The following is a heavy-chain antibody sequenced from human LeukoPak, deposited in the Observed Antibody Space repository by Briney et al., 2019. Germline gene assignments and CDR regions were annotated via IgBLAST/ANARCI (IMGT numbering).Heavy chain of an antibody. J-gene: IGHJ4*02. CDR1: GYTFTSYD. CDR3: ARSLGVYFDY. Sequence: ASVKVSCKASGYTFTSYDINWVRQATGQGLEWMGWMNPNSGNTGYAQKFQGRVTMTRDTSTSTVYMELSSLRSEDTAVYYCARSLGVYFDYWGQGTLVTVSS. V-gene: IGHV1-8*01. CDR2: MNPNSGNT. D-gene: IGHD3-16*01.